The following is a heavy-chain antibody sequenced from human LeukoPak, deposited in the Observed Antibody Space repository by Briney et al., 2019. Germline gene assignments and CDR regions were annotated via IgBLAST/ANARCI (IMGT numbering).Heavy chain of an antibody. Sequence: KPSETLSLTCAVSGYSISSGYYWGWIRQPPGRDLEWVGSIYHSRSTYYNPSLKSRVTISVDTSKNQFSLRLSSVTAADTAVYYCARARRGYSYEPFDYWGQGTLVTVSS. CDR2: IYHSRST. J-gene: IGHJ4*02. CDR1: GYSISSGYY. V-gene: IGHV4-38-2*01. D-gene: IGHD5-18*01. CDR3: ARARRGYSYEPFDY.